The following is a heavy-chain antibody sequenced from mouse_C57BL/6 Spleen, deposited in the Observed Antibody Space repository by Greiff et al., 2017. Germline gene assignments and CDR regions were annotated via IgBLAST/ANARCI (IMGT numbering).Heavy chain of an antibody. CDR1: GYAFSSYW. J-gene: IGHJ3*01. V-gene: IGHV1-80*01. D-gene: IGHD2-4*01. CDR3: AIYDYEEFAY. Sequence: VHLVESGAELVKPGASVKISCKASGYAFSSYWMNWVKQRPGKGLEWIGQIYPGDGDTNYNGKFKGKATLTADKSSSTAYMQLSSLTSEDSAVYFCAIYDYEEFAYWGQGTLVTVSA. CDR2: IYPGDGDT.